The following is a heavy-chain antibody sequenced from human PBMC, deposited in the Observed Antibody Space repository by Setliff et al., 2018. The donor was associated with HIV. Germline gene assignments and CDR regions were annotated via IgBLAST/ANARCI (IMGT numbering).Heavy chain of an antibody. V-gene: IGHV1-46*01. CDR1: GYAFTSFQ. CDR3: ARETAGGHWDEY. CDR2: IVPSSGDT. Sequence: ASVKVSCKTSGYAFTSFQLHWVRQAPGQGLEWLGGIVPSSGDTNYAQKFRGRVTMTRDMSTTTVYMDLNSLTSEDTAVYYCARETAGGHWDEYWGQGALVTVSS. D-gene: IGHD6-19*01. J-gene: IGHJ4*02.